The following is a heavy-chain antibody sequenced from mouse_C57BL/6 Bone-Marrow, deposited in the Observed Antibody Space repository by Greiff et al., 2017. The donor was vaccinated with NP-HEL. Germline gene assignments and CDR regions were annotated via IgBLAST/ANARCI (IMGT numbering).Heavy chain of an antibody. Sequence: VQLQQSGPELVKPGASVKISCKASGYTFTDYYMNWVKQSHGKSLEWIGDINPNNGGTSYNQKFKGKATLTVDKSSSTAYMELRSLTSEDSAVYYCAREDYDGYYAYWGQGTLVTVSA. CDR1: GYTFTDYY. D-gene: IGHD2-3*01. CDR3: AREDYDGYYAY. J-gene: IGHJ3*01. CDR2: INPNNGGT. V-gene: IGHV1-26*01.